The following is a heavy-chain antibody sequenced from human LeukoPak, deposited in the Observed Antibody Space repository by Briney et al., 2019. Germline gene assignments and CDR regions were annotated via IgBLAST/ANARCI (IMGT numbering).Heavy chain of an antibody. CDR3: ARGGVDY. Sequence: GGSLRLSCAASGFTFRSYLMHWVRHAPGEGLVWVSRINSDGSSTSYADSVKGRFTISRDNAKNTLYLQMNSLRAEDTAVYYCARGGVDYWGQGTLVTVSS. J-gene: IGHJ4*02. V-gene: IGHV3-74*01. CDR2: INSDGSST. D-gene: IGHD2-8*02. CDR1: GFTFRSYL.